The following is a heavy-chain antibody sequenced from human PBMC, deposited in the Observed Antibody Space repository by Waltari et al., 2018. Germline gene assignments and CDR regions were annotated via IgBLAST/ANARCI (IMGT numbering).Heavy chain of an antibody. V-gene: IGHV4-34*01. CDR1: GGSFSGYY. CDR2: INHSGST. CDR3: ARGPRHSWSAKRGFDY. J-gene: IGHJ4*02. D-gene: IGHD3-3*01. Sequence: QVQLQQWGAGLLKPSETLSLTCAVYGGSFSGYYWSWIRQPPGKGLEWIGEINHSGSTNYTPSLKSRVTISVDTSKNQFSLKLSSVTAADTAVYYCARGPRHSWSAKRGFDYWGQGTLVTVSS.